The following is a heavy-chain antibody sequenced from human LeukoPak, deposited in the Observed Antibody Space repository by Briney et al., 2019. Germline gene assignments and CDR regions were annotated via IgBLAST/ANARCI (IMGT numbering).Heavy chain of an antibody. V-gene: IGHV4-61*02. J-gene: IGHJ6*03. Sequence: PSQTLSHTCTVSGGSISSGSYYWSWIRQPAGKGLEWIGRIYTSGSTNYNPSLKSRVTISVDTSKNQFSLKLSSVTAADTAVYYCAGRSGSYFYYYYMDVWGKGTTVTISS. CDR3: AGRSGSYFYYYYMDV. CDR2: IYTSGST. CDR1: GGSISSGSYY. D-gene: IGHD1-26*01.